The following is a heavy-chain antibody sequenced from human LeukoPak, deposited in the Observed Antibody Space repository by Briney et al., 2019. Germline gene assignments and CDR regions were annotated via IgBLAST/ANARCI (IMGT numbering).Heavy chain of an antibody. CDR3: ARDISSGWGYYFDY. Sequence: GRSLRLSCAASGFTFSSYAMHWVRQAPGKGLEWVAVISYDGSNKYYADSVKGRFTISRDNSKNTLYLQMNSLRAEDTAVYYCARDISSGWGYYFDYWGQGTLVTVSS. CDR2: ISYDGSNK. V-gene: IGHV3-30-3*01. J-gene: IGHJ4*02. CDR1: GFTFSSYA. D-gene: IGHD6-19*01.